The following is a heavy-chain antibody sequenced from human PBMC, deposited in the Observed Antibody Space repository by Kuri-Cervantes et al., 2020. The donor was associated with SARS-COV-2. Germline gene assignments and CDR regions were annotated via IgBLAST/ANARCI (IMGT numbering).Heavy chain of an antibody. V-gene: IGHV3-74*01. CDR2: INSDGSST. Sequence: GGSLRLSCAASGFTFSSYWMHWVRQAPGKGLVWVSRINSDGSSTSYADSVKGRFTISRDNSKNTLYLQMNSLRAEDTAVYYCARDRVPDKYDSSGYYVYWGQGTLVTVSS. D-gene: IGHD3-22*01. CDR3: ARDRVPDKYDSSGYYVY. CDR1: GFTFSSYW. J-gene: IGHJ4*02.